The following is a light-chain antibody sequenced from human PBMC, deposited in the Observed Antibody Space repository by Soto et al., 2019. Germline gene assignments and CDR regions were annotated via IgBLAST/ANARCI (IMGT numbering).Light chain of an antibody. J-gene: IGKJ4*01. CDR1: QSVNLY. Sequence: DVQMTQSPASLSASVGDRVTITCRASQSVNLYLNWYQEKPGKAPSLLIYGASSLQSGVPSRFRGSGSGTDCTRTISSLPPEDSAVYYCQQSSSTALTFGGGTKVEIK. CDR3: QQSSSTALT. V-gene: IGKV1-39*01. CDR2: GAS.